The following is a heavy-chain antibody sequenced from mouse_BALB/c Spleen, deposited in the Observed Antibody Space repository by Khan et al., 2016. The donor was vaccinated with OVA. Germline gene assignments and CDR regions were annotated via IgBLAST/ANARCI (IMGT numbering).Heavy chain of an antibody. J-gene: IGHJ4*01. CDR2: IWSGGST. CDR1: GFSLSDYD. V-gene: IGHV2-6-5*01. CDR3: AKGVWSYYYTLEY. Sequence: QMQLEESGPGLVAPSQNLSITCTVSGFSLSDYDVSWIRQPPGKGLEWLGVIWSGGSTYYNSALKSRLSISKDNSTSQVFLTMSSLQSDDTAMFYCAKGVWSYYYTLEYWGQGTSVTVSS.